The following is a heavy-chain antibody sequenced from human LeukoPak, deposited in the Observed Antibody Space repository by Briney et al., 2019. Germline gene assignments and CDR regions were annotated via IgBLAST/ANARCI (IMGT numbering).Heavy chain of an antibody. CDR3: ARDPDIVVVVATKYYFDY. J-gene: IGHJ4*02. D-gene: IGHD2-15*01. CDR2: INPNSGGT. V-gene: IGHV1-2*02. Sequence: ASVKVSCKASGYTFTGYYMHWVRQAPGQGLEGMGWINPNSGGTNYAQKFQGRVTMTRDTSISTAYMELSRLRSDDTAVYYCARDPDIVVVVATKYYFDYWGQGTLVTVSS. CDR1: GYTFTGYY.